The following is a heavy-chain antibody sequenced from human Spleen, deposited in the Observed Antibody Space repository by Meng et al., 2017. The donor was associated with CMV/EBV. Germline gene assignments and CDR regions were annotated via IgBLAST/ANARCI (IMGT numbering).Heavy chain of an antibody. Sequence: GGSLRLSCAASGFTFRSYSMNWVRQAPGKGLEWVSSISSSTYIYYADSVKGRFTISRDNAKNSLYLQMNSLRAEDTAVYYCASPTPTGNYYYGMDVWGQGTTVTVSS. CDR3: ASPTPTGNYYYGMDV. J-gene: IGHJ6*02. CDR1: GFTFRSYS. V-gene: IGHV3-21*01. CDR2: ISSSTYI. D-gene: IGHD7-27*01.